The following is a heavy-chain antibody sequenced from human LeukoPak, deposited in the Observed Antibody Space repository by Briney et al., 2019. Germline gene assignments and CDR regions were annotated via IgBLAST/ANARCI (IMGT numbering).Heavy chain of an antibody. CDR3: ETLVATTQFDY. V-gene: IGHV3-7*01. CDR2: IKQDGSEK. CDR1: GGSISSSNW. D-gene: IGHD5-12*01. Sequence: PSETLSLTCAVSGGSISSSNWWSWVRQPPGKGLEWVANIKQDGSEKYYVDSVKGRFTISRDNAKNSLYLQMNSLRAEDTAVYYCETLVATTQFDYWGQGTLVTVSS. J-gene: IGHJ4*02.